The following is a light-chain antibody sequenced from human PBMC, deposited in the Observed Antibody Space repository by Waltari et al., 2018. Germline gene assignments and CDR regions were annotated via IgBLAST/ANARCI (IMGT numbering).Light chain of an antibody. CDR1: QSIGPY. Sequence: DIQVTQSPSSLSASVGDRVTINCRATQSIGPYINWYQQKPGQAPKLLIYVASNLQSRVPSRFSGSGSGIDFTLTITSLQAEDLGTYFCQQCYGTPYTFGQGTKVQMK. V-gene: IGKV1-39*01. J-gene: IGKJ2*01. CDR2: VAS. CDR3: QQCYGTPYT.